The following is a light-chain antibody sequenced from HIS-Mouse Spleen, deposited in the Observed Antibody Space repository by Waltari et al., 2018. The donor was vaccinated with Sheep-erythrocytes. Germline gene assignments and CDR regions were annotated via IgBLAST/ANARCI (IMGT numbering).Light chain of an antibody. V-gene: IGLV3-1*01. Sequence: SYELTQPPSVSVSPGQTASITCSGDKLGDKYACWYQPKPGQSPVLVIYQDSKRPSGIPERFSGSDSGNTATLTISGTQAMDEADYYCQAWDSSNAVFGGGTKLTVL. J-gene: IGLJ2*01. CDR1: KLGDKY. CDR3: QAWDSSNAV. CDR2: QDS.